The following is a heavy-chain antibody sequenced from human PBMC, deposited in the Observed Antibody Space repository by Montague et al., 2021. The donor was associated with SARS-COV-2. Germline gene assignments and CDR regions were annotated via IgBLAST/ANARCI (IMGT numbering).Heavy chain of an antibody. CDR1: GGSISSYY. J-gene: IGHJ3*02. CDR2: IYYNGST. V-gene: IGHV4-59*08. Sequence: SKTLSLTCTVSGGSISSYYWSWIRQPPGKGLEWIGYIYYNGSTNYNPSLKSRVTISVDTSKNQFSLKLSSVTAADTAVYYCARLGRGYSYAQSAFDIWGQGTMVTVSS. CDR3: ARLGRGYSYAQSAFDI. D-gene: IGHD5-18*01.